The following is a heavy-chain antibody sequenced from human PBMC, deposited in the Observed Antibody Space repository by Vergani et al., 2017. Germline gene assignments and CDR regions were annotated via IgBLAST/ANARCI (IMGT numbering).Heavy chain of an antibody. J-gene: IGHJ5*02. CDR3: ARDDSNNNYFDP. Sequence: QVQLVQSGAEVKKPGASVKVSCEASGYSFTSHDIYWVRQAPGQGLEWMGWMSPDSGNRGFAQNFQGRISMTRNTSINTAYMELSSLTSEDTAIYYCARDDSNNNYFDPWGQGTLVTVSS. CDR1: GYSFTSHD. V-gene: IGHV1-8*01. CDR2: MSPDSGNR. D-gene: IGHD4-11*01.